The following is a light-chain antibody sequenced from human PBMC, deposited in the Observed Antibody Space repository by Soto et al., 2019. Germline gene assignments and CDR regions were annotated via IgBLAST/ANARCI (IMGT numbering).Light chain of an antibody. CDR3: QQYDNWAWT. V-gene: IGKV3-15*01. Sequence: EIVMTQSPATLSVSPGGRATLSCRASQTISGTLAWYQQKPGQAPRRLIHGASTRAPGFPARFSGSGSGTDFHLTISRLQSEDFAVSDCQQYDNWAWTFGQGTKVEI. CDR2: GAS. CDR1: QTISGT. J-gene: IGKJ1*01.